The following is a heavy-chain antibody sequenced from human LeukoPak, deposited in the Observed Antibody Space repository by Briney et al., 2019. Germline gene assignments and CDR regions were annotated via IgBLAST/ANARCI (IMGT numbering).Heavy chain of an antibody. D-gene: IGHD3-10*01. CDR2: ISAYNGNT. J-gene: IGHJ4*02. CDR3: ARKGAYYYGSGSSTHFDY. V-gene: IGHV1-18*01. CDR1: GHTFTSYG. Sequence: ASVKVSCKASGHTFTSYGISWVRQAPGQGLEWMGWISAYNGNTNYAQKLQGRVTMTTDTSTSTAYMELRSLRSDDTAVYYCARKGAYYYGSGSSTHFDYWGQGTLVTVSS.